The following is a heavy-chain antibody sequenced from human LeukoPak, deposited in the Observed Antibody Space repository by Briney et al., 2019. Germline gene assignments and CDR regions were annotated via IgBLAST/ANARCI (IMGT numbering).Heavy chain of an antibody. CDR3: ARVTTEPIFGVATTIDY. CDR1: GFTFDDYG. V-gene: IGHV3-20*04. Sequence: PGGSLRLSCAASGFTFDDYGMSWVRQAPGKGLEWVSGINWNGGSTGYADSVKGRFTISRDNAKNSLYLQMNSLRAEDTALYYCARVTTEPIFGVATTIDYWGQGTLVTVSS. J-gene: IGHJ4*02. D-gene: IGHD3-3*01. CDR2: INWNGGST.